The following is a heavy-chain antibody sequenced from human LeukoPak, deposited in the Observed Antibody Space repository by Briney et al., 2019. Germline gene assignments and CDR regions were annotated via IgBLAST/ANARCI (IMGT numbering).Heavy chain of an antibody. D-gene: IGHD4/OR15-4a*01. CDR1: GFTFSSYA. J-gene: IGHJ1*01. V-gene: IGHV3-23*01. CDR3: AKGTVLVSPEYFQH. Sequence: QPGGSLILSCAASGFTFSSYAMSWVRQAPGKGLEGVSAISGSGGSTYYADSVKGRFTISRDNSKNTLYLQMNSLRAEDTAVYYCAKGTVLVSPEYFQHWGQGTLVTVSS. CDR2: ISGSGGST.